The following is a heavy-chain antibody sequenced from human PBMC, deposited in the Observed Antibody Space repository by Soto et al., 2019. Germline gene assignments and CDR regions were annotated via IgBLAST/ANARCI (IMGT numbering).Heavy chain of an antibody. D-gene: IGHD3-16*01. CDR3: ARSIEGGAFDD. Sequence: QVQLVESGGGVVQPGRSLRLSCAASGFTFSSYGMHWVRQAPGKGLEWVAVIWYAGSNKYYADSVKGRFTISRDNSQNPLYMPVNGVRAEDTAVHYCARSIEGGAFDDWGQVTMVTFSS. J-gene: IGHJ3*01. CDR1: GFTFSSYG. CDR2: IWYAGSNK. V-gene: IGHV3-33*01.